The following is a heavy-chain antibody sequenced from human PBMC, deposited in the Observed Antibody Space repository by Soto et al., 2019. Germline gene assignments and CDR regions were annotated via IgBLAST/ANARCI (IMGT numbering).Heavy chain of an antibody. CDR3: ARDLNWALDY. Sequence: QVHLVQSAAEVKKPGSSVRVSCTVSGGTFGRNTIVWVRQAPEQGLECMGHIVPIFGTFKYAQKFQGRVTFTADESTTTADMELSSLTSEDTAVYFCARDLNWALDYWGQGTLVTVSS. J-gene: IGHJ4*02. D-gene: IGHD7-27*01. CDR1: GGTFGRNT. V-gene: IGHV1-69*01. CDR2: IVPIFGTF.